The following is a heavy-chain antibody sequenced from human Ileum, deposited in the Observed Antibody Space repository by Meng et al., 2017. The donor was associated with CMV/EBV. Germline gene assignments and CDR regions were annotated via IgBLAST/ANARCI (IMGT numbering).Heavy chain of an antibody. D-gene: IGHD6-19*01. CDR2: LSSYGTT. CDR3: AKEQKTFYSSGWDYYGMDV. V-gene: IGHV3-23*01. Sequence: GESLKISCTASGFTFNNFAMSWVRQPPGKGLEWVSTLSSYGTTYYAGSVKGRFAISRDNSKNTLYLQMNSLRAEDTAVYYCAKEQKTFYSSGWDYYGMDVWGQGTTVTVSS. CDR1: GFTFNNFA. J-gene: IGHJ6*02.